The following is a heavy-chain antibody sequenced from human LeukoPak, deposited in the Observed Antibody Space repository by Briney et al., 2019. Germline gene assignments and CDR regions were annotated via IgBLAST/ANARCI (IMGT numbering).Heavy chain of an antibody. J-gene: IGHJ5*02. Sequence: ASVKVSCKASGYTFSSYAMNWVRQAPGQGLEWMGWISTYNGNTNYAQTLQGRVTMTTDTSTSTAYMELRSLRFDDTAVYYCARDPRRDMGPTNWFDPWGQGTLVTVSS. CDR3: ARDPRRDMGPTNWFDP. CDR1: GYTFSSYA. CDR2: ISTYNGNT. D-gene: IGHD2-21*02. V-gene: IGHV1-18*01.